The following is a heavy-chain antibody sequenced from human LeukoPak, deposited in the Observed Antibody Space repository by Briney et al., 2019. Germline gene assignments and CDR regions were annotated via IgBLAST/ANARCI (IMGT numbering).Heavy chain of an antibody. CDR3: ARDLALYGSGSFGFYY. D-gene: IGHD3-10*01. Sequence: GGSLRLSCAASGFTFSSYSMNWVRQAPGKELEWVSSISSSSSYIYYADSVKGRFTISRDNAKNSLYLQMNSLRAEDTAVYYCARDLALYGSGSFGFYYWGQGTLVTVSS. CDR2: ISSSSSYI. CDR1: GFTFSSYS. J-gene: IGHJ4*02. V-gene: IGHV3-21*01.